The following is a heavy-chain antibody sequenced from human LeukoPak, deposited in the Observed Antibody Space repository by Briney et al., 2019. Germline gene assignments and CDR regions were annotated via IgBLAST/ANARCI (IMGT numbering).Heavy chain of an antibody. CDR1: AGSIGRYY. CDR3: ARLWSEGNWENWFDP. Sequence: SWSLSLKCKISAGSIGRYYISWVRQSPGKGLEWMGYIYYSGNTNYNPSLKRRVTISVDTSKTQFSLKLSSVTAADTAVYYCARLWSEGNWENWFDPWGQGTLVTVSS. D-gene: IGHD3-3*01. CDR2: IYYSGNT. V-gene: IGHV4-59*01. J-gene: IGHJ5*02.